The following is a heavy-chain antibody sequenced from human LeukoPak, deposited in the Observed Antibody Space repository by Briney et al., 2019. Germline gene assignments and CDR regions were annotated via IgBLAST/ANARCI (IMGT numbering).Heavy chain of an antibody. D-gene: IGHD2-15*01. V-gene: IGHV3-30*02. Sequence: GGCLRLACAASGFTFSNYVMDSVRQAPGKGLEWLASIRYDGSNKYYADSVKDRFTISRDNSKNTLYQQMNSLRAKDTAVYYCAKGKDCSGGSCYLDYWGQGTLVTVSS. CDR1: GFTFSNYV. CDR2: IRYDGSNK. J-gene: IGHJ4*02. CDR3: AKGKDCSGGSCYLDY.